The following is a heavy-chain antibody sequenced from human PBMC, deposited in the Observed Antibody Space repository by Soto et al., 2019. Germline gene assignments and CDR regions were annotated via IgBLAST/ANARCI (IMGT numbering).Heavy chain of an antibody. V-gene: IGHV3-53*04. CDR3: ARARTYCSSTSCRGGAFDY. Sequence: EVQLVESGGGLVQPGGSLRLSCAASGFTVSSHYMSWVRQAPGKGLEWVSVIYSGGSTYYADSVKGRFTISRHNSKNTLYLQMNSLRAEDTAVYYCARARTYCSSTSCRGGAFDYWGQGTLVTVSS. D-gene: IGHD2-2*01. J-gene: IGHJ4*02. CDR1: GFTVSSHY. CDR2: IYSGGST.